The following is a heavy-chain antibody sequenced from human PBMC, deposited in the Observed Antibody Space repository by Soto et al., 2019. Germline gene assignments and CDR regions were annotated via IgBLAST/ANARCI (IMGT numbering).Heavy chain of an antibody. CDR3: ARGNNNYGRFDL. CDR1: GGSINSGGYY. Sequence: QVQLQESGPGLVKPSQTLSLFCSVSGGSINSGGYYWSWIRQHPGKGLEWIGYTYYTGNTFYNPSLRSRVKISVDRSKKQFSLTLTSVTAADTALYYCARGNNNYGRFDLWGQGTLVTVSS. D-gene: IGHD4-4*01. V-gene: IGHV4-31*03. J-gene: IGHJ5*02. CDR2: TYYTGNT.